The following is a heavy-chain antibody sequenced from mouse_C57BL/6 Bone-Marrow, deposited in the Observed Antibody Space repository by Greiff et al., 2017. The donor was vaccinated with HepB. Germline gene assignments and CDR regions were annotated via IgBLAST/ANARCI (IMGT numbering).Heavy chain of an antibody. Sequence: EVKLVESGGGLVKPGGSLKLSCAASGFTFSSYAMSWVRQTPEKRLEWVATISDGGSYTYYPDNVKGRFTISRDNAKNNLYLQMIHLKSEDTAMYYCARDGHEYDGRAMDYWGQGTSVTVSS. CDR1: GFTFSSYA. CDR3: ARDGHEYDGRAMDY. V-gene: IGHV5-4*01. CDR2: ISDGGSYT. J-gene: IGHJ4*01. D-gene: IGHD2-4*01.